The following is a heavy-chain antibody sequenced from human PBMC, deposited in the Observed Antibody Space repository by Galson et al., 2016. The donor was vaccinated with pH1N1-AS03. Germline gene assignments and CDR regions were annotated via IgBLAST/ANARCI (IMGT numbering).Heavy chain of an antibody. Sequence: SVKVSCKASGVSFSTHPITWVRQAPGHGFEWMGGIIPVLGTSTNGERFQGRVTITADESTTTSYMELSSLRHDDTAVYYCATGIVGAPAAFDMWGQGTLVTVSS. D-gene: IGHD1-26*01. CDR1: GVSFSTHP. CDR3: ATGIVGAPAAFDM. CDR2: IIPVLGTS. V-gene: IGHV1-69*13. J-gene: IGHJ3*02.